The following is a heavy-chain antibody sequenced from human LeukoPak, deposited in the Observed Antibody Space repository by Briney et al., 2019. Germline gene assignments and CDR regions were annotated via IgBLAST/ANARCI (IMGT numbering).Heavy chain of an antibody. CDR2: IYTSGST. J-gene: IGHJ4*02. CDR3: ARDRDGYNCRFDY. V-gene: IGHV4-4*07. Sequence: SETLSLTCTVSGGSISSYYWSWIRQPAGKGLEWIGRIYTSGSTNYNPSLKSRVTISLDTSKNQFSLRLNSVTAADTAVYYCARDRDGYNCRFDYWGQGTLVTVSS. D-gene: IGHD5-24*01. CDR1: GGSISSYY.